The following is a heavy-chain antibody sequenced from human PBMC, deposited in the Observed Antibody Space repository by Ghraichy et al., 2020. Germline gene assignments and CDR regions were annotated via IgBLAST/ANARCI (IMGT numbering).Heavy chain of an antibody. V-gene: IGHV4-34*01. CDR3: ARGSLGRRGFDP. Sequence: ESLNISCAVYGGSFSGYYWSWIRQPPGKGLEWIGEINHSGSTNYNPSLKSRVTISVDTSKNQFSLKLSSVTAADTAVYYCARGSLGRRGFDPWGQGTLVTVSS. J-gene: IGHJ5*02. CDR1: GGSFSGYY. CDR2: INHSGST.